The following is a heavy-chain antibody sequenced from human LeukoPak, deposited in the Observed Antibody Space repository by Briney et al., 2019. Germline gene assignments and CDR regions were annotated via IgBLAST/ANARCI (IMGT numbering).Heavy chain of an antibody. CDR1: GFTFSSYS. V-gene: IGHV3-21*01. J-gene: IGHJ4*02. Sequence: GGSLRLSCAASGFTFSSYSINWVRQAPGKGLEWVSSISSSMSYIYYADSVKGRLTISRDNAKNSLYLQMNSLRAEDTAVYYCARDPSYDSSGYYPLDFDYWGQGTLVTVSS. CDR2: ISSSMSYI. CDR3: ARDPSYDSSGYYPLDFDY. D-gene: IGHD3-22*01.